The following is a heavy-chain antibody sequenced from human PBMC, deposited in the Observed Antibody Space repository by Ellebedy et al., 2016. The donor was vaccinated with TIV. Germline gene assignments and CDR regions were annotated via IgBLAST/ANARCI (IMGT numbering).Heavy chain of an antibody. Sequence: GESLKISCAASGFTLGNYEMTWVRQAPGKGLQCVAIIRTNSYNTLYADSVKGRFTISRDDSKKTLYLQMNSLRAEDTAVYYCARRGPAAAPYYMDVWGKGTTVIVSS. V-gene: IGHV3-23*01. D-gene: IGHD6-13*01. CDR2: IRTNSYNT. J-gene: IGHJ6*03. CDR1: GFTLGNYE. CDR3: ARRGPAAAPYYMDV.